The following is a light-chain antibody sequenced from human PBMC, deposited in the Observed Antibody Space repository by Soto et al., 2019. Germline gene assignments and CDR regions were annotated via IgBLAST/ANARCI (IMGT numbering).Light chain of an antibody. CDR1: SSDVGGYNF. CDR2: EVS. CDR3: SSFAGGNNLL. J-gene: IGLJ2*01. Sequence: QSALTQPPSASGSPGQSVTISCTGTSSDVGGYNFVSWYQQHPGKAPKLLIYEVSKRPSGVPDRFSGSKSDNTASLTVSGLQAEAEADYYCSSFAGGNNLLFGGGTKVTVL. V-gene: IGLV2-8*01.